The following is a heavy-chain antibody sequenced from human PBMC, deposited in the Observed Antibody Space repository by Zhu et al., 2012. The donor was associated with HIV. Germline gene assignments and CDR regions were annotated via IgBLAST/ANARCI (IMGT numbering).Heavy chain of an antibody. CDR3: ARTKHRDTANGTQFYFDY. D-gene: IGHD5-18*01. Sequence: QVRLQESGPGLVKPSQTLSLTCTVSGGSISNNDYYWSWIRQPPGKGLEWIGYIYYSGSTYYNPALKSRLYLSIDTSMNQFSLKVSSVTAADTAVYYCARTKHRDTANGTQFYFDYWGQGPWVTVSS. CDR2: IYYSGST. CDR1: GGSISNNDYY. J-gene: IGHJ4*02. V-gene: IGHV4-30-4*08.